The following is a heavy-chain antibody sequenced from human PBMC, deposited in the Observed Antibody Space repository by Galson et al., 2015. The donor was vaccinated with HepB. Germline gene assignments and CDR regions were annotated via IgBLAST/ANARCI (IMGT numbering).Heavy chain of an antibody. J-gene: IGHJ6*02. CDR1: GGTFSSYA. Sequence: SVKVSCKASGGTFSSYAISWVRQAPGQGLEWMGGIIPIFGTANYAQKFQGRVTITADESTSTAYMELSSLRSEDTAVYYCASAGYCSSTSCHGEYYGMDVWGQGTTVTVSS. CDR3: ASAGYCSSTSCHGEYYGMDV. V-gene: IGHV1-69*13. CDR2: IIPIFGTA. D-gene: IGHD2-2*01.